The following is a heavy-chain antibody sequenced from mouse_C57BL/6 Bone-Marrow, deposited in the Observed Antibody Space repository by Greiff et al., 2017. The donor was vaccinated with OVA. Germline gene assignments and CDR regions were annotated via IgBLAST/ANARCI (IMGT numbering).Heavy chain of an antibody. CDR2: IDPSDSET. CDR1: GYTFTSYW. D-gene: IGHD2-3*01. Sequence: QVQLQQPGAELVRPGSSVKLSCKASGYTFTSYWMHWVKQRPIQGLEWIGNIDPSDSETHYNQKFKDKATLTVDKSSSTAYMQLISLTSEDSAVYYCARRKWLLLDAMDYWGQGTSVTVSS. V-gene: IGHV1-52*01. CDR3: ARRKWLLLDAMDY. J-gene: IGHJ4*01.